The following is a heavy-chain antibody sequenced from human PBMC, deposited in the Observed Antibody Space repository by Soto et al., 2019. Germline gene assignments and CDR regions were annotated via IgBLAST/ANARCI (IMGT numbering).Heavy chain of an antibody. J-gene: IGHJ4*02. CDR1: GYTFTNYG. CDR2: LSTFDGST. Sequence: QVQLVQSGAEVKKPGASVKVSCKVSGYTFTNYGISWVRQTPGQGLEWMGWLSTFDGSTNYAQKLQGRVTMTTDISTTTAYMDLRSLRSDDTAVYYCATDVGHYYDGSGYKIFFDYWGQGTLVTISS. CDR3: ATDVGHYYDGSGYKIFFDY. V-gene: IGHV1-18*01. D-gene: IGHD3-22*01.